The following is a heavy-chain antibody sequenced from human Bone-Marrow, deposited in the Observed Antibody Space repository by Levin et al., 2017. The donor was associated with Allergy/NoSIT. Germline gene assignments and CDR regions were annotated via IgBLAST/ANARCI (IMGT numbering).Heavy chain of an antibody. CDR3: ARSQAVSGSNYFDY. D-gene: IGHD3-10*01. CDR1: GFTFSSYD. V-gene: IGHV3-13*01. CDR2: IGTAGDT. Sequence: GESLKISCAASGFTFSSYDMHWVRQATGKGLEWVSAIGTAGDTYYPGSVKGRFTISRENAKNSLYLQMNSLRAGDTAVYYCARSQAVSGSNYFDYWGQGTLVTVSS. J-gene: IGHJ4*02.